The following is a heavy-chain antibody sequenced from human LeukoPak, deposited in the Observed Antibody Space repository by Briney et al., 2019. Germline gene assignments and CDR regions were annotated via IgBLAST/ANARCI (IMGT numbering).Heavy chain of an antibody. CDR3: ARVRGIAVAGTFTY. CDR2: INPNSGGT. CDR1: GYTFTGYY. Sequence: ASVEVSCKASGYTFTGYYMHWVRQAPGQGLEWMGWINPNSGGTNYAQKFQGRVTMTRDTSISTAYMELSRLRSDDTAVYYCARVRGIAVAGTFTYWGQGTLVAVSS. D-gene: IGHD6-19*01. J-gene: IGHJ4*02. V-gene: IGHV1-2*02.